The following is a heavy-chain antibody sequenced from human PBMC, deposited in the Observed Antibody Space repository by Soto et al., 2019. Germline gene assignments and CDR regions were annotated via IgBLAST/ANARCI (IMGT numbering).Heavy chain of an antibody. CDR3: AKDRGPSEYYYYGMDV. CDR1: GITFSNYG. CDR2: ISYDGSNK. J-gene: IGHJ6*02. V-gene: IGHV3-30*18. Sequence: PGGSLRLSCEASGITFSNYGMHWVRQAPGKGLEWVAVISYDGSNKYYADSVKGRFTISRDNSKNTLYLQMNSLRAEDTTVYYCAKDRGPSEYYYYGMDVWGQGTTVTVSS.